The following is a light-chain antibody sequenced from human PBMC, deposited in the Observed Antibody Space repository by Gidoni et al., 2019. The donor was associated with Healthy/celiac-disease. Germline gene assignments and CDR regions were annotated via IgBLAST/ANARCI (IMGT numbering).Light chain of an antibody. J-gene: IGKJ4*01. CDR1: QSVSSY. Sequence: EIVLTQSPATLSLSPGERATLACRASQSVSSYLAWYQQKPGQAPRLLIYDASNRATGIPARFSGSGSGIDFTLTISSLEPEDFAVYYCQQRSNWPPFGGGTKVEIK. CDR3: QQRSNWPP. CDR2: DAS. V-gene: IGKV3-11*01.